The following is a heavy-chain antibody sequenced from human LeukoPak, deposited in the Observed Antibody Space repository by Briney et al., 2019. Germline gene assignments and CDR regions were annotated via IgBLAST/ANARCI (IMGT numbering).Heavy chain of an antibody. CDR1: GGTFSSYA. CDR3: ARGLIAAGPLSSTGGNYGMDV. Sequence: SVKVSCKASGGTFSSYAISWVRQAPGQGLEWMGGIIPIFGTANYAQKFQGRVTITADESTSTAYMELSSLRSEDRAVYYCARGLIAAGPLSSTGGNYGMDVWGKGTTVTVSS. CDR2: IIPIFGTA. D-gene: IGHD6-13*01. J-gene: IGHJ6*04. V-gene: IGHV1-69*13.